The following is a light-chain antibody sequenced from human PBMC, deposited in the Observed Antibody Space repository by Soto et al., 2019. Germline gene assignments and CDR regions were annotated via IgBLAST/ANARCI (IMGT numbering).Light chain of an antibody. CDR1: QSVTSNY. V-gene: IGKV3-20*01. CDR3: QQYGNSFT. CDR2: GAS. Sequence: ELVLTQSPGTLSLSPGERATLSCRASQSVTSNYLGWYQQKPGQAPRLLIHGASRRVTGTPDRFSGSGSGTDFTLSISRLEPEDFAVYYCQQYGNSFTFGPGTKVDIK. J-gene: IGKJ3*01.